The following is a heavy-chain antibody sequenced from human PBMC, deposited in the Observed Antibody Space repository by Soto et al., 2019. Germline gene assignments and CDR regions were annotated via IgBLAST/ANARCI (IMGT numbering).Heavy chain of an antibody. CDR2: MNPNSGNT. CDR3: ASRIFGVVNINWFDP. V-gene: IGHV1-8*01. CDR1: GYTFTSYD. D-gene: IGHD3-3*02. J-gene: IGHJ5*02. Sequence: QVQLVQSGAEVKKPGASVKVSCKASGYTFTSYDINWVRQATGQGLEWMGWMNPNSGNTGYAQKFQGRVSTTRNTSIITAYMELGSLRSEDTAVYYCASRIFGVVNINWFDPWGQGTLVTVSS.